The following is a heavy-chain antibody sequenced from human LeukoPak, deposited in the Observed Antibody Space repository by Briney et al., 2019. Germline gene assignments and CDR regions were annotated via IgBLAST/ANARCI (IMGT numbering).Heavy chain of an antibody. CDR2: ISAYNGNT. CDR1: GYTFTSYG. J-gene: IGHJ6*02. V-gene: IGHV1-18*01. D-gene: IGHD3-10*01. Sequence: ASVKVSCKASGYTFTSYGISWVRQAPGQGLEWMRWISAYNGNTNYAQKLQGRVTMTTDTSTSTAYMELRSLRSDDTAVYYCARLGVVRGVISYYYYYGMDVWGQGTTVTVSS. CDR3: ARLGVVRGVISYYYYYGMDV.